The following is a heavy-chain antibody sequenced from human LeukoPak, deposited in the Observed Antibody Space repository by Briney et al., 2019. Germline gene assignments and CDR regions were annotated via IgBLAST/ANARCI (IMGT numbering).Heavy chain of an antibody. V-gene: IGHV3-48*01. J-gene: IGHJ4*02. CDR3: ARDGPPAGAGDFDY. CDR2: IGSTSI. Sequence: GGSLTLSCAASGFSTSTYSMGWVRQAPGKGLEWVSYIGSTSIYADSVKGRFTISRDNAKNSLYLQMNSLRAEDTAVYYCARDGPPAGAGDFDYWGQGTPVTVSS. CDR1: GFSTSTYS. D-gene: IGHD2-2*01.